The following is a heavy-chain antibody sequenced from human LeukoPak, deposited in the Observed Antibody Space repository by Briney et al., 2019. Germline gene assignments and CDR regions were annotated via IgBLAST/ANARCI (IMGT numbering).Heavy chain of an antibody. CDR3: ARVPMIAARPRYFQH. J-gene: IGHJ1*01. Sequence: SVKVSCKASGGTFSSYAISWVRQAPGQGLEWMGRIIPILGIANYAQKFQGRVTITADKSTSTAYMELSSLRSEDTAVYYCARVPMIAARPRYFQHWGQGTLVTVSS. CDR2: IIPILGIA. V-gene: IGHV1-69*04. D-gene: IGHD6-6*01. CDR1: GGTFSSYA.